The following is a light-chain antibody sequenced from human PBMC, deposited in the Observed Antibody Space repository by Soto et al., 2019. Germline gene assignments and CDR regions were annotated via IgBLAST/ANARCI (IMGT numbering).Light chain of an antibody. J-gene: IGLJ1*01. Sequence: QSARTQHRSLSGTPGQSVTISCTGTCSDVGGYNCVSGYQHHPGKAPKLMTYYAIQRPSGVPDRFSASKSGNTASLTISGLQAEYEADYYCCSYAGSYTSFSGTGTKLTVL. V-gene: IGLV2-11*01. CDR3: CSYAGSYTSF. CDR2: YAI. CDR1: CSDVGGYNC.